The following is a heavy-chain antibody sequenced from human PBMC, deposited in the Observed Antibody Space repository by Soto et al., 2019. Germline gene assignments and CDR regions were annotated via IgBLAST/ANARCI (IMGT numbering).Heavy chain of an antibody. J-gene: IGHJ5*02. CDR3: AKGTYYYDSSGSRGGFDP. V-gene: IGHV1-18*01. CDR2: ISAYNGNT. CDR1: DYTFTSYG. D-gene: IGHD3-22*01. Sequence: QVQLVQSGAEVKKPGASVKVSCKASDYTFTSYGISWVRQAPGQGLEWMGWISAYNGNTNYAQKLQGRVTMTTDTSTSTAYMELRSLRSDDTAVYYCAKGTYYYDSSGSRGGFDPWGQGTLVTVSS.